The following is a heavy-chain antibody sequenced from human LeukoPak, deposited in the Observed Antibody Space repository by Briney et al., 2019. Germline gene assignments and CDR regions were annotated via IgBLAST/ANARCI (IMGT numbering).Heavy chain of an antibody. D-gene: IGHD1-26*01. Sequence: GESLKISCEGSGYTFTAYWIGWVRQMPGKGLEWMGIIYPGDSDTRYSPSFQGQVTISADKSISTAYLQWSSLKASDTAMYYCARRPLVGATDYWGQGTLVTVSS. J-gene: IGHJ4*02. CDR2: IYPGDSDT. CDR3: ARRPLVGATDY. V-gene: IGHV5-51*01. CDR1: GYTFTAYW.